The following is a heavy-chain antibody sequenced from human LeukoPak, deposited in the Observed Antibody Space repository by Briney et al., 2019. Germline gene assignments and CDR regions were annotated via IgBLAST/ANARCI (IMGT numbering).Heavy chain of an antibody. J-gene: IGHJ6*03. CDR2: INTNSGVT. CDR1: GYTFSGFY. V-gene: IGHV1-2*02. D-gene: IGHD5-12*01. CDR3: AKDRYGDYEAPFHYYMGA. Sequence: GASVKVSCKASGYTFSGFYIHWVRQAPGQGLEWMGWINTNSGVTNYAQKLQGRVTITRDTFIDTAYMQLSRLRSDDTAVYYCAKDRYGDYEAPFHYYMGAWGRGTTVTVSS.